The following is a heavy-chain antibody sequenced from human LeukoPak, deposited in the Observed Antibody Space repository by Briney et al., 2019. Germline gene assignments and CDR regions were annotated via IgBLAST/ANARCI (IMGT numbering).Heavy chain of an antibody. CDR2: ISGNGGST. CDR1: GFTFSSYA. Sequence: GGSLRLSCAASGFTFSSYAMSWVRQAPGKGLEWVSAISGNGGSTYYADSVKGRFTISRDNSKNTLYLQMNSLRAEDTAVYYCAKDTWQKEYSSSSGDYWGQGTLVTVSS. D-gene: IGHD6-6*01. J-gene: IGHJ4*02. CDR3: AKDTWQKEYSSSSGDY. V-gene: IGHV3-23*01.